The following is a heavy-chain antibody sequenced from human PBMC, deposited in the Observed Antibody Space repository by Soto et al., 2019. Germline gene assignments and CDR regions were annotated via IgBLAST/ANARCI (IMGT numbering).Heavy chain of an antibody. CDR3: ARGNKIAVVYYFDY. Sequence: PGGSLRLSCVASGFTFSSYGMHWVRQAPGKGLEWVAVIWYDGSNKYYADSVKGRFTISRDNSKNTLYLQMNSLRAEDTAVYYCARGNKIAVVYYFDYWGQGTLVTVSS. CDR1: GFTFSSYG. J-gene: IGHJ4*02. V-gene: IGHV3-33*01. D-gene: IGHD6-19*01. CDR2: IWYDGSNK.